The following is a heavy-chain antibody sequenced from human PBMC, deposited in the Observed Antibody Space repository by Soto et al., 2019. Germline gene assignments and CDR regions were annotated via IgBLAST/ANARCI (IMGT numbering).Heavy chain of an antibody. J-gene: IGHJ4*02. CDR3: AHRVLRTVFGLVTTTAIYFDF. V-gene: IGHV2-5*02. Sequence: QITLNESGPTVVRPTETLTLTCRFSGFSLTTSGVGVGWIRQSPGKAPEWLALIYWDDDKRYSASLKSRLTITKDTSKTQVVRTVSDLDPTDTATYYLAHRVLRTVFGLVTTTAIYFDFWGQGTPVAVSS. CDR1: GFSLTTSGVG. CDR2: IYWDDDK. D-gene: IGHD3-3*01.